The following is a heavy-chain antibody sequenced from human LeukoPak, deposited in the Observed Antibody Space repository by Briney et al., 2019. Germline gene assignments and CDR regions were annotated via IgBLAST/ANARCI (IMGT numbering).Heavy chain of an antibody. CDR1: GFTVSSDY. Sequence: PGGSLRLSCAVSGFTVSSDYMYWVRQAPGKGLEWVSIIYGGDSISYADSVKGRFTMSIDNSKNTLYLKMNTLRAEDTAVYHCATHSLWGQGTLVTVSS. CDR2: IYGGDSI. CDR3: ATHSL. D-gene: IGHD4-11*01. V-gene: IGHV3-53*01. J-gene: IGHJ4*02.